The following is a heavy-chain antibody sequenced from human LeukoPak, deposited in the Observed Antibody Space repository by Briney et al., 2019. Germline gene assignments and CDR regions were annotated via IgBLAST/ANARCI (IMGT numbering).Heavy chain of an antibody. CDR1: GYNFTSYW. CDR3: AKSSSNWFFDY. V-gene: IGHV5-51*01. J-gene: IGHJ4*02. Sequence: GASLKISCKGSGYNFTSYWIGWVRQMPGKGLEWMGIIYPGDSDTRYSPSFQGQVTMSADKSISTAYLQWSSLKASDTAMYYCAKSSSNWFFDYWGQGTLVTVSS. CDR2: IYPGDSDT. D-gene: IGHD6-13*01.